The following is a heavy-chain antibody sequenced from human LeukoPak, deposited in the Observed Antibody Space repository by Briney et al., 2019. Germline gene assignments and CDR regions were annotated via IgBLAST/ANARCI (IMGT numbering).Heavy chain of an antibody. D-gene: IGHD4-17*01. Sequence: ASVKVSCKASGYTFTSYGISWVRQAPGQGLEWMGWINPNSGGTNYAQKFQGRVTMTRDTSISTAYMELSRLRSDDTAVYYCAREASYGDYSYFDYWGQGTLVTVSS. CDR3: AREASYGDYSYFDY. J-gene: IGHJ4*02. CDR2: INPNSGGT. CDR1: GYTFTSYG. V-gene: IGHV1-2*02.